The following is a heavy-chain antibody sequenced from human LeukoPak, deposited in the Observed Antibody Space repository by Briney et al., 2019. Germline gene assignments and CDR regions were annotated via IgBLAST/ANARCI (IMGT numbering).Heavy chain of an antibody. CDR1: GFTFSLYW. Sequence: PGGSLRLSCAASGFTFSLYWMTWVRQSPGKGLEWVADINPDGSQKYSVDSVKGRFTISRDNAKNSLFLQMNSLRGDDTAVYYCVRQMIRFWFDPWGQGTRVTVSS. V-gene: IGHV3-7*01. CDR2: INPDGSQK. J-gene: IGHJ5*02. D-gene: IGHD3-16*01. CDR3: VRQMIRFWFDP.